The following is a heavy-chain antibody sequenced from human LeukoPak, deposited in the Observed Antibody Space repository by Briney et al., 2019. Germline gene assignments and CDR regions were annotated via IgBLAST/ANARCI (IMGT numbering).Heavy chain of an antibody. CDR2: ISTYNTNT. CDR3: ARTSGTVADY. CDR1: GYSFSTYG. J-gene: IGHJ4*02. D-gene: IGHD4-23*01. V-gene: IGHV1-18*01. Sequence: ASVKVSCKASGYSFSTYGITWVRQAPGQGLEWMGWISTYNTNTNYAQKLQVRVTMTTATSTSTAYMELRSLRSDDTAIYYCARTSGTVADYWGQGTLVTVSS.